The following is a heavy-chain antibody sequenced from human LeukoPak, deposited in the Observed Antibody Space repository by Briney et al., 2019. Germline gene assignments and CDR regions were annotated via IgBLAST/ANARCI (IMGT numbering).Heavy chain of an antibody. CDR3: ARDSYGDYYYYYYMDV. Sequence: GGSLRLSCAASGFTFSSYAMSWVRQAPGKGLEWVANIKQDGSEKYYVDSVKGRFTISRDNAKNSLYLQMNSLRAEDTAVYYCARDSYGDYYYYYYMDVWGKGTTVTVSS. CDR1: GFTFSSYA. D-gene: IGHD4-17*01. V-gene: IGHV3-7*01. J-gene: IGHJ6*03. CDR2: IKQDGSEK.